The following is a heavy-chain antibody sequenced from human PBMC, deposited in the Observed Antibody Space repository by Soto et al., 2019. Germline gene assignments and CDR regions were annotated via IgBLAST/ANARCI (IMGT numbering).Heavy chain of an antibody. D-gene: IGHD3-22*01. CDR1: GGTFSRNS. J-gene: IGHJ5*02. CDR3: ARPIQFYFDTSAQSAWFDP. CDR2: IIPIFGTP. V-gene: IGHV1-69*12. Sequence: QVQLVQSGAGVKKPGSSVKVSCKASGGTFSRNSISWVRQAPGQGLEWMGGIIPIFGTPNYAQKFQGRLTITADESTSTAYMELSSLRSDDTAAYYCARPIQFYFDTSAQSAWFDPWGQGTLVTVSS.